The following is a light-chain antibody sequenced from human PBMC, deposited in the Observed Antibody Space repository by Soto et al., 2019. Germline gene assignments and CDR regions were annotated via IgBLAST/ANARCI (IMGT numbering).Light chain of an antibody. CDR1: QTVSSW. CDR2: KAS. V-gene: IGKV1-5*03. Sequence: DIQMTQSPSTQSGSVAARPTITCRASQTVSSWLAWYQQKPGKAPKLLIYKASTLKSGVPARFSGSGSGTEFTLTISSLQPDDFAMYHCQHYNSYSEAFGQGTKVDNK. J-gene: IGKJ1*01. CDR3: QHYNSYSEA.